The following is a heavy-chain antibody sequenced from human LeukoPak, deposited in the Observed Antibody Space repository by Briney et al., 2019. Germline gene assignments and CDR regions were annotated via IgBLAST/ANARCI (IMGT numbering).Heavy chain of an antibody. CDR3: ARGSTYYYGSGSYGNWFDP. V-gene: IGHV4-30-2*01. CDR2: IDHSGST. Sequence: PSETLSLTCAVSGGSISSGGYSWSWIRQPPGKGLEWIGYIDHSGSTYYNPSLKSRVTISVDRSKNQFSLKLSSVTAADTAVYYCARGSTYYYGSGSYGNWFDPWGQGTLVTVSS. D-gene: IGHD3-10*01. CDR1: GGSISSGGYS. J-gene: IGHJ5*02.